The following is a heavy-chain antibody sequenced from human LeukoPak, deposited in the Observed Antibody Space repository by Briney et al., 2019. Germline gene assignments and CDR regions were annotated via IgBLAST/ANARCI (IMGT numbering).Heavy chain of an antibody. CDR1: GGSISSGDYY. CDR2: IYYSGST. J-gene: IGHJ4*02. Sequence: SQTLSLTCTVSGGSISSGDYYWSWIRQPPGKGLEWIAYIYYSGSTYYNPSLKSRVTISVDTSKNQFSLKLSSVTAADTAVYYCARNGQDYDSSGYYRFDYWGQGTLVTVSS. D-gene: IGHD3-22*01. V-gene: IGHV4-30-4*08. CDR3: ARNGQDYDSSGYYRFDY.